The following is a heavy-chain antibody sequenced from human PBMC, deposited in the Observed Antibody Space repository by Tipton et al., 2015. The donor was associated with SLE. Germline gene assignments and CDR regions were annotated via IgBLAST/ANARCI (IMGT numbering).Heavy chain of an antibody. CDR3: ARAIGANYFNF. D-gene: IGHD3-16*01. CDR1: GGSLSSYY. J-gene: IGHJ4*02. Sequence: TLSLTCTVSGGSLSSYYWGWIRQPPGKGLEWIGNINYSGTTYYNPSLKTRVTISVDTSKIQFSLRLTSVTAADTAVYYCARAIGANYFNFWGQGTLVTVSS. V-gene: IGHV4-59*12. CDR2: INYSGTT.